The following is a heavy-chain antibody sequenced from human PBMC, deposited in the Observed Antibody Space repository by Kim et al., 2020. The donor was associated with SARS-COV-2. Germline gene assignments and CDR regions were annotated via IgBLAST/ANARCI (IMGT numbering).Heavy chain of an antibody. CDR2: GSNK. Sequence: GSNKYYADSVKGRFTISRDNSKNTLYLQMNSLRAEDTAVYYCAVRNYFDYWGQGTLVTVSS. V-gene: IGHV3-30*02. J-gene: IGHJ4*02. CDR3: AVRNYFDY.